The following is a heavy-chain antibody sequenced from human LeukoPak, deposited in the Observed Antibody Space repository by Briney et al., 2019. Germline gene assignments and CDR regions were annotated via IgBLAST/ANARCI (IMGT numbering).Heavy chain of an antibody. CDR1: GFIFSSYW. CDR3: ARDWGTSSDYFDY. Sequence: GGSLRLSCAASGFIFSSYWMSWVRQAPGKGLEWVANIKQDGSEEYYIDSVKGRLTISRDNANNLFYLHMNSLRAEDTAVYYCARDWGTSSDYFDYWGQGTPVTVSS. CDR2: IKQDGSEE. V-gene: IGHV3-7*01. J-gene: IGHJ4*02. D-gene: IGHD6-6*01.